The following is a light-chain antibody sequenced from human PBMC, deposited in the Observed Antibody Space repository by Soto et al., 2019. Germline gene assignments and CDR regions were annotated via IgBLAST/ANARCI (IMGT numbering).Light chain of an antibody. V-gene: IGKV3-20*01. CDR1: QSVGTSY. CDR2: GAS. CDR3: QQYDKSPWT. J-gene: IGKJ2*02. Sequence: EIMLTQSPGTLTLSPGERATLSCRASQSVGTSYLAWYQQKPGQAPRLLIYGASSRATDIPDRFSGSGSGREFTLTISRLEPEDCAAYYCQQYDKSPWTFGQGTKLEIK.